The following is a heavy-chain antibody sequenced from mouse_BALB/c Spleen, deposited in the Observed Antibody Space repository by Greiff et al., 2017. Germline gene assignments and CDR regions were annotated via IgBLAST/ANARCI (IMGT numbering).Heavy chain of an antibody. V-gene: IGHV5-17*01. D-gene: IGHD2-4*01. Sequence: EVKLMESGGGLVKPGGSLKLSCAASGFTFSDYGMHWVRQAPEKGLEWVAYISSGSSTIYYADTVKGRFTISRDNAKNTLFLQMTSLRSEDTAMYYCAREYDYDEGAWFAYWGQGTLVTVSA. CDR2: ISSGSSTI. J-gene: IGHJ3*01. CDR1: GFTFSDYG. CDR3: AREYDYDEGAWFAY.